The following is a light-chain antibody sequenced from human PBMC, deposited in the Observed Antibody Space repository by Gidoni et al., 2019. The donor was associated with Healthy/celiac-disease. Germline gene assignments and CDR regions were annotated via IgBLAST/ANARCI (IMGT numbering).Light chain of an antibody. CDR3: AAWDDSLNGPV. CDR1: SSNIGSNT. V-gene: IGLV1-44*01. J-gene: IGLJ2*01. CDR2: SNN. Sequence: QSVLTQPPYASGTPGQRVTISCSGSSSNIGSNTVNWYQQLPGTAPKLLIYSNNQRPSGVPDRFSGAKSGTSASLAISGLQSEDEADYYCAAWDDSLNGPVFGGGTKLTVL.